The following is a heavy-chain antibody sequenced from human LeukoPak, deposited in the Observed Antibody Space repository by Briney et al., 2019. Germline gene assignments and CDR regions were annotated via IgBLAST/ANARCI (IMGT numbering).Heavy chain of an antibody. CDR2: VFHLQTVRT. Sequence: SETLSLTCAVSAASIRGTFYWAWFRQPPGKGLEWIGTVFHLQTVRTFSNPSLESRISMSLDTSLNEFSLNLTSVTAADTALYFCGRVLNVPKFLDSWGRGTLVTVSS. V-gene: IGHV4-38-2*01. CDR1: AASIRGTFY. J-gene: IGHJ4*02. D-gene: IGHD3-10*02. CDR3: GRVLNVPKFLDS.